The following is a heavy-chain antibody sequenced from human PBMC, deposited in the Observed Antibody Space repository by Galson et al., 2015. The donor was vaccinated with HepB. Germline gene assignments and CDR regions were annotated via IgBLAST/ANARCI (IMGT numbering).Heavy chain of an antibody. V-gene: IGHV1-18*04. CDR1: GYTLTTYG. CDR3: ARSGGGGSAFDI. D-gene: IGHD3-10*01. Sequence: SVKAYRKAPGYTLTTYGISWGRQAPGQGLEWMGWISTYNGNTNYAQMLQGRVTLTTDTSTTTAYMDLRSLRSDDTAVYYCARSGGGGSAFDIWGQGTMVTVSS. CDR2: ISTYNGNT. J-gene: IGHJ3*02.